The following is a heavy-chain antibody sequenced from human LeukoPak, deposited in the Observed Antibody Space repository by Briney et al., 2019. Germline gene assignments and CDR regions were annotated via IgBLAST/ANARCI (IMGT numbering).Heavy chain of an antibody. CDR1: GLAFSSYA. J-gene: IGHJ6*03. D-gene: IGHD2-21*01. CDR2: ISGSGGST. V-gene: IGHV3-23*01. CDR3: AKVPLTWLVRDYYYMDV. Sequence: GGSLRLSCAASGLAFSSYAMSWVRQAPGKGLEWVSGISGSGGSTYYADSVKGRFTISRDNSNNTLYLQMNSLRAEDTAVCYCAKVPLTWLVRDYYYMDVWGKGTTVTVSS.